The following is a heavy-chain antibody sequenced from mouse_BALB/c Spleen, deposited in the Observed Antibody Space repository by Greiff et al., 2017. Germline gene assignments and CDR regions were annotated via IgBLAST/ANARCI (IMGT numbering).Heavy chain of an antibody. Sequence: VQLQQSGAELARPGASVKMSCKASGYTFTSYTMHWVNQRPGQGLEWIGYINPSSGYTNYNQKFKDKATLTADKSSSTAYMQLSSLTSEDSAVYYGAREEGYCAWFAYWGQGTLVTVSA. CDR1: GYTFTSYT. CDR2: INPSSGYT. CDR3: AREEGYCAWFAY. V-gene: IGHV1-4*01. D-gene: IGHD2-3*01. J-gene: IGHJ3*01.